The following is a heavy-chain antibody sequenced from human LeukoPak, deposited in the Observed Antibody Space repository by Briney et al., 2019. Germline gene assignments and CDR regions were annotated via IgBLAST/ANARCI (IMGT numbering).Heavy chain of an antibody. CDR2: IKQDGSEK. D-gene: IGHD3-22*01. J-gene: IGHJ4*02. V-gene: IGHV3-7*01. CDR1: GFTFSGYW. Sequence: PGGSLRLSCASSGFTFSGYWMSWVRQAPGKGLEWVANIKQDGSEKYYVDSVKGRFTISRDNAKNSLYLQMNSLRAEDTAVYYCVRDRAYFDSSGFYNLDYWGQGTLVTVSS. CDR3: VRDRAYFDSSGFYNLDY.